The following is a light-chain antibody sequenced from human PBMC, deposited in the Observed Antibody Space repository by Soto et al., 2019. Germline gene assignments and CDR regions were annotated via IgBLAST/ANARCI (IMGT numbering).Light chain of an antibody. J-gene: IGLJ1*01. V-gene: IGLV1-44*01. CDR2: DVT. Sequence: QSVLTQPPSASGTPGQRVTISCSGSSSNIESNTVTWYQQLPGTAPKLIVYDVTERPSGVPDRFSGSKSGNTASLTISGLQAEDEADYSCCSFAGPYSYVFGTGTKVTVL. CDR1: SSNIESNT. CDR3: CSFAGPYSYV.